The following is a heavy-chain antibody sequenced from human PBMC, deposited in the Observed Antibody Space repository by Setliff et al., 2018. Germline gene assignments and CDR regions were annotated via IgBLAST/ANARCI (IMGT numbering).Heavy chain of an antibody. CDR3: ARGVPYYNFWSGYYGPLHYFDY. CDR2: IIPIFGTA. Sequence: ASVKVSCKASGGTFSSYDISWVRQAPGQGLEWMGRIIPIFGTANYAQKFQGRVTITADKSTSTAYMELSRLRSEDTAVYYCARGVPYYNFWSGYYGPLHYFDYWGQGTLVTVSS. V-gene: IGHV1-69*06. CDR1: GGTFSSYD. D-gene: IGHD3-3*01. J-gene: IGHJ4*02.